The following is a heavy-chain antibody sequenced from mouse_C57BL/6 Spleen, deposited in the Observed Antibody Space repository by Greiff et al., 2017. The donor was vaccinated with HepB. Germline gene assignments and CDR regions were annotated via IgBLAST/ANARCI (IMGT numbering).Heavy chain of an antibody. J-gene: IGHJ2*01. CDR3: TREGDYYGSSYDFDY. D-gene: IGHD1-1*01. CDR2: ISSGGDYI. CDR1: GFTFSSYA. V-gene: IGHV5-9-1*02. Sequence: EVKLMESGEGLVKPGGSLKLSCAASGFTFSSYAMSWVRQTPEKRLEWVAYISSGGDYIYYADTVKGRFTISRDNARNTLYLQMSSLKSEDTAMYYCTREGDYYGSSYDFDYWGQSTTLTVSS.